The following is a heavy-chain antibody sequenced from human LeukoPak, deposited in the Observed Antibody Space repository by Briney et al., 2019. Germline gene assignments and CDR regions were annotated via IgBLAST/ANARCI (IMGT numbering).Heavy chain of an antibody. D-gene: IGHD6-13*01. Sequence: SVNVSCKHSVYTFNSYGISWVRQAPRPGLEWMGWISAYYGNTNYAQKLQGRVTMTTDTSTSTAYMELRSLRSDDTAVYYCARGGDSSSWYNWFDPWGQGTLVTVSS. CDR3: ARGGDSSSWYNWFDP. V-gene: IGHV1-18*01. J-gene: IGHJ5*02. CDR2: ISAYYGNT. CDR1: VYTFNSYG.